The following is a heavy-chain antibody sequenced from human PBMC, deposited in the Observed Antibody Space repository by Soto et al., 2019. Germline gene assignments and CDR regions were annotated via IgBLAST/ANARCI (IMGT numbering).Heavy chain of an antibody. D-gene: IGHD3-22*01. CDR1: GGSSFRDNYS. Sequence: TLSLTCTVSGGSSFRDNYSWKWILQPPGKGLEWIGYIYHDGSTHSNPSLKSRVTISVDKSKNQFSLRLNSVTAADTAVYYCARDYDSSFIGWFDPWGQGILVTVSS. CDR3: ARDYDSSFIGWFDP. V-gene: IGHV4-30-2*01. J-gene: IGHJ5*02. CDR2: IYHDGST.